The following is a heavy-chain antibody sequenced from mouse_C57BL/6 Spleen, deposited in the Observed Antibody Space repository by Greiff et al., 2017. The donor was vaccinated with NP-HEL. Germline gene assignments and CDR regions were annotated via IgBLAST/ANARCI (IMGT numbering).Heavy chain of an antibody. CDR1: GYTFTSYW. CDR3: ARSLSNSFAY. CDR2: IYPGSGST. J-gene: IGHJ3*01. D-gene: IGHD2-5*01. V-gene: IGHV1-55*01. Sequence: QVQLQQPGAELVKPGASVKMSCKASGYTFTSYWITWVKQRPGQGLEWIGDIYPGSGSTNYNEKFKSKATLTVDTSSSTAYMQLSSLTSEEPAVYYCARSLSNSFAYWGQGTLVTVSA.